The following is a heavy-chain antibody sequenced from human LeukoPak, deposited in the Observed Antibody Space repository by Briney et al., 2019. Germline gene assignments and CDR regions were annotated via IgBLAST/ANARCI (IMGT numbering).Heavy chain of an antibody. CDR1: GGSISSGSYY. CDR2: IYTSGST. Sequence: SQTLSLTCTVSGGSISSGSYYWSWIRQPAGKGLEWIGRIYTSGSTNYNPSLKSRVTMSVDTSKNQFSLKLSSVTAADTAVYYCARASSSWPFDYWGQGTLVTVSS. J-gene: IGHJ4*02. V-gene: IGHV4-61*02. CDR3: ARASSSWPFDY. D-gene: IGHD6-13*01.